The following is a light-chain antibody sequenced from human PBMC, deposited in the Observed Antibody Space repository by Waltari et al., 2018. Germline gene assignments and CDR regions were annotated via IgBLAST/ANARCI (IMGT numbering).Light chain of an antibody. CDR1: QSVSSY. J-gene: IGKJ2*01. Sequence: EIVLTQSPATLSLSPGERATLSCRASQSVSSYLVWYHENPGQAPRLLIYDASKRATGIPARFSGSGSGTDFTLTISSLEPEDFAVYYCQQRGNWPSGYTFGQGTKLEIK. CDR2: DAS. V-gene: IGKV3-11*01. CDR3: QQRGNWPSGYT.